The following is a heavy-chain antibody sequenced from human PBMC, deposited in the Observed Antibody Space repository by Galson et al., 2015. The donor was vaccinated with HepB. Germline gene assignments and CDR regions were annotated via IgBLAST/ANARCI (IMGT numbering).Heavy chain of an antibody. J-gene: IGHJ4*02. Sequence: SLRLSCAASGFTFSSYAMHWVRQAPGKGLEWVAVISYDGSNKYYADSVKGRFTISRDNSKNTLYLQMNSLRAEDTAVYYCAAPSEKYQLLSPYYFDYWGQGTLVTVSS. V-gene: IGHV3-30-3*01. CDR3: AAPSEKYQLLSPYYFDY. CDR1: GFTFSSYA. CDR2: ISYDGSNK. D-gene: IGHD2-2*01.